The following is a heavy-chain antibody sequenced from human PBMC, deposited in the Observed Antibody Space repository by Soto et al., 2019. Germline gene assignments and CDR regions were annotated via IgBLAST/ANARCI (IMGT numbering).Heavy chain of an antibody. CDR2: MNPNSGNT. D-gene: IGHD1-26*01. Sequence: ASVKVSCKASGYTFTSYDINWVRQATGQGLEWLGWMNPNSGNTGYAQKFQGRVTMTRNTSISTAYMELSSLRSEDTAVYYCARGSTIPRYPYRDRYRYFDLWGRGTLVTVSS. J-gene: IGHJ2*01. CDR3: ARGSTIPRYPYRDRYRYFDL. CDR1: GYTFTSYD. V-gene: IGHV1-8*01.